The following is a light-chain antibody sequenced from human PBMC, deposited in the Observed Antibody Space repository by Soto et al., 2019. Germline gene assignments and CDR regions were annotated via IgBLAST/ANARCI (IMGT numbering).Light chain of an antibody. Sequence: QSVLTQPPSASGSPGQSVTISCTGTSSDVGGYNYVSWYQQHPGKAPKLMIYEVSKRPSGVPDRFSGSKSGNTASLTVSGLQADDEADYYCSSYAASNNFGVFGTGTKVTVL. J-gene: IGLJ1*01. V-gene: IGLV2-8*01. CDR1: SSDVGGYNY. CDR2: EVS. CDR3: SSYAASNNFGV.